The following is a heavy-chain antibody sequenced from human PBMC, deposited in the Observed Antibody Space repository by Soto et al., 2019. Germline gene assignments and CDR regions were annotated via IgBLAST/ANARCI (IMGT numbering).Heavy chain of an antibody. J-gene: IGHJ4*02. CDR3: ARGSYCSSTSCYGLIDY. V-gene: IGHV1-3*01. Sequence: GASVKVSCKASGYTFTSYAMHWVRQAPGQRLEWMGWINAGNGNTKYSQKFQGRVTITRDTSASTAYMELSSLRSEDTAVYYCARGSYCSSTSCYGLIDYWGQGTLVTVS. CDR1: GYTFTSYA. CDR2: INAGNGNT. D-gene: IGHD2-2*01.